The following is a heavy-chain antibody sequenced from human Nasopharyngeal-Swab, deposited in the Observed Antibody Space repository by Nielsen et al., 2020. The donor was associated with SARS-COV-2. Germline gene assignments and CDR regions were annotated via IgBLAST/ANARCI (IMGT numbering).Heavy chain of an antibody. J-gene: IGHJ4*02. Sequence: GESLKLSCAASGFTFSSYEMNWVRQAPGKGLEWVSYISSSGSTIYYADSVKGRFTISRDNAKNSLYLQMNSLRAEDTAVYYCARGGWYYDSSGYYIFDYWGQGTLVTVSS. CDR1: GFTFSSYE. V-gene: IGHV3-48*03. D-gene: IGHD3-22*01. CDR2: ISSSGSTI. CDR3: ARGGWYYDSSGYYIFDY.